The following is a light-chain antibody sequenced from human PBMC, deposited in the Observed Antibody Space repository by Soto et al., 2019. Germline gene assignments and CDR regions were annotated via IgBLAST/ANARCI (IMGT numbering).Light chain of an antibody. CDR3: QQYNDWPLT. CDR2: GAS. J-gene: IGKJ4*01. CDR1: QSFISN. Sequence: EIILTQSPDTLSLSPGERATLSCRASQSFISNLAWYQHKPGQAPRLLIYGASIRATGIPARFSGSGSGTEFTLTISSLQSEDFAVYYCQQYNDWPLTFGGGTKVDIK. V-gene: IGKV3D-15*01.